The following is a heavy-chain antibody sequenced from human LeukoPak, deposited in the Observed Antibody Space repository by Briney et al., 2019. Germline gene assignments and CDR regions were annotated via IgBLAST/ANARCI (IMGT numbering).Heavy chain of an antibody. CDR3: ARNSWRHFDY. CDR2: IYHNTNT. Sequence: SETLSLTCTVSGASISSSNWWSWVRQPPGKGLEWIGEIYHNTNTNYNPSLKSRVTISVDTSKNQFSLKLSSVTAADTAVYYCARNSWRHFDYWGQGTLVTVSS. D-gene: IGHD6-13*01. V-gene: IGHV4-4*02. J-gene: IGHJ4*02. CDR1: GASISSSNW.